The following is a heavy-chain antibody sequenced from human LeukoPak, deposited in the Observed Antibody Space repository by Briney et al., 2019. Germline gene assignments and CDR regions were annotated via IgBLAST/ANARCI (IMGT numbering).Heavy chain of an antibody. CDR3: AIEGFLKDFDF. J-gene: IGHJ4*02. Sequence: GGSLRLSCAASGFTFSGYAMRWGRQAPGKGLEWVSSITYSGDAYYADSVKGRFTISRDNSQNTLYLQMNSLRAEDTAIYYCAIEGFLKDFDFWGQGTLVTVSS. CDR2: ITYSGDA. D-gene: IGHD3-10*01. CDR1: GFTFSGYA. V-gene: IGHV3-23*01.